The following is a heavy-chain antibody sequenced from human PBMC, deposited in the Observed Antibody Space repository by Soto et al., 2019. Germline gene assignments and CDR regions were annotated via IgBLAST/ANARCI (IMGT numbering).Heavy chain of an antibody. J-gene: IGHJ5*02. CDR3: TNSNWFDP. CDR2: IYYSGST. D-gene: IGHD3-10*01. CDR1: GGSISSSTYY. Sequence: SDTLSLTCTVSGGSISSSTYYWGWTRQPPGKGLEWIGNIYYSGSTYYNPSLNSRVTISVDTSENQFSLKLSSVTAADTAVYYCTNSNWFDPWGQGTLVTVSS. V-gene: IGHV4-39*01.